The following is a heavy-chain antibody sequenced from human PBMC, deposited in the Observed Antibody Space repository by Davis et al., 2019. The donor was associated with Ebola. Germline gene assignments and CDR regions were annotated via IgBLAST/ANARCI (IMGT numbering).Heavy chain of an antibody. CDR3: ARRDGSSGWYNYYGMDV. Sequence: GSLRLSCTVSGGSISSSNWWSWVRQPPGKGLEWIGEISQSGSTNYNPSLKSRVTISVDTSKNQFSLKLSSVTAADTAVYYCARRDGSSGWYNYYGMDVWGQGTTVTVSS. J-gene: IGHJ6*02. V-gene: IGHV4-4*02. D-gene: IGHD6-19*01. CDR2: ISQSGST. CDR1: GGSISSSNW.